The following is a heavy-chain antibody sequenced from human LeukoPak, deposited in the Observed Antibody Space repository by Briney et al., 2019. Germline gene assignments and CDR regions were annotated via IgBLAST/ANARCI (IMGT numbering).Heavy chain of an antibody. Sequence: GESLKISCKGSGYSFTSYWIGWVRQMPGKGLEWMGIIYPGDSDTRYSPSFQGQVTISADKSISTAYPQWSSLKASDTAMYYCARLADCSGGSCYPRFDYWGQGTLVTVSS. CDR1: GYSFTSYW. CDR2: IYPGDSDT. V-gene: IGHV5-51*01. J-gene: IGHJ4*02. D-gene: IGHD2-15*01. CDR3: ARLADCSGGSCYPRFDY.